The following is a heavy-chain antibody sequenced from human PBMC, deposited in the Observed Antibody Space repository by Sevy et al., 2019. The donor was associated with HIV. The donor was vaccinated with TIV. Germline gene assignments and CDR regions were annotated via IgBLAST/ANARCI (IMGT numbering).Heavy chain of an antibody. CDR3: SRATGTEALDAFDI. CDR2: ISSDSYYI. J-gene: IGHJ3*02. D-gene: IGHD1-1*01. Sequence: GSLRLSCAASGFSFSTYSMNWDRQAPGKGLEWVSSISSDSYYIYYADSVKGRFTISRDNAKNSLYLQMNSLRAEDTAVYYCSRATGTEALDAFDIWGQRTMVTVSS. CDR1: GFSFSTYS. V-gene: IGHV3-21*01.